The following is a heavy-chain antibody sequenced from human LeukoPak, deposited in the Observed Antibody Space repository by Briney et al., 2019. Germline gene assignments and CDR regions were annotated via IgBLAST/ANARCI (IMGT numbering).Heavy chain of an antibody. V-gene: IGHV1-18*01. CDR1: GYTFSNYD. Sequence: ASVKVSCKASGYTFSNYDISWVRQAPGQGLEWMGWISAYNGNTDYAQKFQGRVTVTADTSTSTAYMELRSLRSDDTAVYYCARSGCSAGSCYSQTVKFDYWGQGTLVTVSS. J-gene: IGHJ4*02. CDR3: ARSGCSAGSCYSQTVKFDY. CDR2: ISAYNGNT. D-gene: IGHD2-15*01.